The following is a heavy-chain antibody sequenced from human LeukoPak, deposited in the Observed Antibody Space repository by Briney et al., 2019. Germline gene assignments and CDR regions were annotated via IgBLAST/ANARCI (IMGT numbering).Heavy chain of an antibody. Sequence: ASVKVSCKASGGTFSSYAVSWGRQAPGPWLEWMGGIIPIFGTANYAQKFQGRVTITADESTSTAYMELSSLRSEDTAVYYCARDGIYDYGDYYGMDVWGQGTTVTVSS. CDR1: GGTFSSYA. CDR2: IIPIFGTA. CDR3: ARDGIYDYGDYYGMDV. D-gene: IGHD4-17*01. J-gene: IGHJ6*02. V-gene: IGHV1-69*13.